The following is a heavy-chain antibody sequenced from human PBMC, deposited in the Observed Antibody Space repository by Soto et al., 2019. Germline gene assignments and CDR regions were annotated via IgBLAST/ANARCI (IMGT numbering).Heavy chain of an antibody. V-gene: IGHV3-9*01. CDR2: ISWHSGSF. CDR1: GFTFDDFA. J-gene: IGHJ6*03. Sequence: EVQLVESGGGLVQPGRSLRLSCAASGFTFDDFAMHWVRQAPGKGLEWVSGISWHSGSFGYADSVKGRFSISRDNAKNSLYLQMNSLRVEDTALYFCTKDILPAAGYMDVWGKGTMVIVSS. CDR3: TKDILPAAGYMDV.